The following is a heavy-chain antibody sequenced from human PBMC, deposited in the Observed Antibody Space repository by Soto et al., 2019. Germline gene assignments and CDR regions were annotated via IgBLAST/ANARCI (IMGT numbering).Heavy chain of an antibody. CDR3: AREDYYYDSSGYYSAYGMDV. CDR1: GYTFTSYC. D-gene: IGHD3-22*01. Sequence: ASVKVSCKASGYTFTSYCISWVRQAPGQGLEWMGWISAYNGNTNYAQKLQGRVTMTTDTSTSTAYMELRSLRSDDTAVYYCAREDYYYDSSGYYSAYGMDVWGQGTTVTVS. J-gene: IGHJ6*02. CDR2: ISAYNGNT. V-gene: IGHV1-18*01.